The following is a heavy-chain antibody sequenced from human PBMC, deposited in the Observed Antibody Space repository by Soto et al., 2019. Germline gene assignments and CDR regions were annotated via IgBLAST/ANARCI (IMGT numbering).Heavy chain of an antibody. V-gene: IGHV3-11*06. CDR1: GFTFSDYY. J-gene: IGHJ4*02. CDR3: ARDRGNFRKVTTEIY. D-gene: IGHD4-17*01. Sequence: QVQLVESGGGLVKPGGSLRLSCAASGFTFSDYYMSWIRQAPGKGREWVSYISSSSSYTNYADPVKGRFTISRDNAKNSLYLQMNSLRAEDTAVYYCARDRGNFRKVTTEIYWGQGTLVTVSS. CDR2: ISSSSSYT.